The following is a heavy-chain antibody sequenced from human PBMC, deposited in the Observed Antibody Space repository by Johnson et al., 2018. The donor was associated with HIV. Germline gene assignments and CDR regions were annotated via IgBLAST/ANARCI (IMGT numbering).Heavy chain of an antibody. J-gene: IGHJ3*02. V-gene: IGHV3-30*09. CDR1: GFTFSSYA. CDR2: ISRDGGTE. Sequence: VQLVESGGGVVQPGRSLRLSCAASGFTFSSYAMHWVRQAPGKGLEWVAFISRDGGTEYYADSVKGRFAISRDNAKSTLYLLMNYLTPEDTAMYYCAVGIQLWFASEGDAFDIWGQGAMVSVSS. D-gene: IGHD5-18*01. CDR3: AVGIQLWFASEGDAFDI.